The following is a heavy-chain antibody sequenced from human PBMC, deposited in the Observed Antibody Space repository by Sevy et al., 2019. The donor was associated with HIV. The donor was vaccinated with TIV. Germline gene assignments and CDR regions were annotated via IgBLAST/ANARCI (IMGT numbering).Heavy chain of an antibody. CDR3: ARDLSGPYDY. D-gene: IGHD3-16*02. V-gene: IGHV3-74*01. CDR1: NFIFSNYW. Sequence: GGSLRLSCAASNFIFSNYWMHWVRQVPGKGLVWVSRTNEDGSRTDYADSVKGRFTIPRDNADNTLYLQMSSLRAEDTAVYYCARDLSGPYDYWGQGTLVTVSS. CDR2: TNEDGSRT. J-gene: IGHJ4*02.